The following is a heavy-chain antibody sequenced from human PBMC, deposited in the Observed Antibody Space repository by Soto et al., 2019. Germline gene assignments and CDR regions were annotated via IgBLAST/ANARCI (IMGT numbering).Heavy chain of an antibody. V-gene: IGHV4-59*01. J-gene: IGHJ6*02. Sequence: QVQLQESGPGLVKPSETLSLTCTVSGGSISSYYLTWIRQPPGKGLEWIGYIYYNGRTNYNPSLKSRVTISLDTSKNQSSLNLSSVTAADTAVYYCARGADWFGGRMDVWGQGTTVTVSS. D-gene: IGHD3-10*01. CDR2: IYYNGRT. CDR1: GGSISSYY. CDR3: ARGADWFGGRMDV.